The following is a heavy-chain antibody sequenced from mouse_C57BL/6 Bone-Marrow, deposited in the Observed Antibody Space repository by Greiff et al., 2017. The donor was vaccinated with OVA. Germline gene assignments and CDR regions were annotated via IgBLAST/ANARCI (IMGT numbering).Heavy chain of an antibody. CDR3: VSVVANYAMDY. J-gene: IGHJ4*01. Sequence: LQQSGASVKISCKALGHAFSSYWMTWVKQRPGKGLAWTGQIHPGDGDINYNGKFKGKATLTADKSSITAYKQLSSLTAEDSAVYFCVSVVANYAMDYWGQGTSVTVSS. V-gene: IGHV1-80*01. CDR1: GHAFSSYW. CDR2: IHPGDGDI. D-gene: IGHD1-1*01.